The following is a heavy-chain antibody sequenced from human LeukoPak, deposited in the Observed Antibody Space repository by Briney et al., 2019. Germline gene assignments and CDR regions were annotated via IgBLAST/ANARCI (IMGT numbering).Heavy chain of an antibody. CDR2: IYHSGNT. V-gene: IGHV4-38-2*02. J-gene: IGHJ3*02. D-gene: IGHD2-2*01. CDR3: ARQPPLYCSSASCYPGI. CDR1: GYSISSAYY. Sequence: SETLSLTCTVSGYSISSAYYWGWIRQPPGKGLEWIGSIYHSGNTYYNSSLKSRVTISVDTSKNHFSLKLTSVTAAGTAVYYCARQPPLYCSSASCYPGIWGQGTMVTVSS.